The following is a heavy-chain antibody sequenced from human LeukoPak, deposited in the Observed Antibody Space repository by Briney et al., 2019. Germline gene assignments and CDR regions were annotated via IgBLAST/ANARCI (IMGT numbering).Heavy chain of an antibody. CDR1: DGSINSGGYT. J-gene: IGHJ3*01. Sequence: SETLSLTCAVSDGSINSGGYTWSWIRQPPGKGLEWLGYIYHSGSTHYNPSLKSRVTISRDRSKNQFSLKLTSVTAADTAVYFCARVRGDYSRTFDVWGQGTMVTVSS. CDR3: ARVRGDYSRTFDV. CDR2: IYHSGST. V-gene: IGHV4-30-2*01. D-gene: IGHD3-3*01.